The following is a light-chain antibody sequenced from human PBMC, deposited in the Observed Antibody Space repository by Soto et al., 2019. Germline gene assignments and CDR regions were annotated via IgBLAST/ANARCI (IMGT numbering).Light chain of an antibody. CDR1: SGDVGVYNF. CDR2: EVN. J-gene: IGLJ2*01. Sequence: QSALTQPASVSGSPGQSITISCTGTSGDVGVYNFVSWYQQHPGKAPKLIIYEVNNRPSGVSNRFSGSKSGNTASLTISGLQAEDEDDYYCSSYTSSSTLVVFGGGTKLTVL. CDR3: SSYTSSSTLVV. V-gene: IGLV2-14*01.